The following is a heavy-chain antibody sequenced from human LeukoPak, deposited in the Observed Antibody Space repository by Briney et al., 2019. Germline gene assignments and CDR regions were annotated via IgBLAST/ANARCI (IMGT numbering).Heavy chain of an antibody. Sequence: GGSLGLCCAASGFTFSSYSMNWVRQAPGKGLEWVSSISSSSSYIYYADSVKGRFTISRDNAKNSLYLQMNSLRAEDTAVYYCARSEWGYMDVWGKGTTVTVSS. J-gene: IGHJ6*03. CDR3: ARSEWGYMDV. V-gene: IGHV3-21*01. CDR1: GFTFSSYS. CDR2: ISSSSSYI. D-gene: IGHD3-3*01.